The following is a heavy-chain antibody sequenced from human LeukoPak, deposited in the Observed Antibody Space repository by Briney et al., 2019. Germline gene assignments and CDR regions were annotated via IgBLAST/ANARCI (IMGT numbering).Heavy chain of an antibody. CDR3: ARGGYCSSPSCYEAWFFDY. Sequence: PGGSLRLSCAASGFTFSSYWMSWVRQAPGKGLEWVANIKQDGSEKYYVDSVKGRFTISRDNAKNSLYLQMNSLRAEDTAVYYCARGGYCSSPSCYEAWFFDYWGQGTLVTVSS. CDR2: IKQDGSEK. J-gene: IGHJ4*02. D-gene: IGHD2-2*03. V-gene: IGHV3-7*01. CDR1: GFTFSSYW.